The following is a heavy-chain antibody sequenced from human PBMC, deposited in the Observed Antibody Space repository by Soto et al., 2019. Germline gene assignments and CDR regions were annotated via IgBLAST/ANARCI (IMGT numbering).Heavy chain of an antibody. J-gene: IGHJ6*02. D-gene: IGHD3-9*01. CDR3: ARDILRANYYYYGMDV. CDR2: IYYSGST. Sequence: TSETLSLTCTVSGGSISSGGYYWSWIRQHPGKGLEWIGYIYYSGSTYYNPSLKSRVTISVDTSKNQFSLKLSSVTAADTAVYYCARDILRANYYYYGMDVWGQGTTVTVSS. V-gene: IGHV4-31*03. CDR1: GGSISSGGYY.